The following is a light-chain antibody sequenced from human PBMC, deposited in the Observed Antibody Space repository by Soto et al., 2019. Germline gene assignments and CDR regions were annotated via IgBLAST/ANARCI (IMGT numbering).Light chain of an antibody. CDR2: DVT. CDR3: SSYTPGNPNV. V-gene: IGLV2-14*03. CDR1: SSNIGGYNY. J-gene: IGLJ1*01. Sequence: QSALTQPASVSGSPGQSISISCTGTSSNIGGYNYVSWYQQHPGKAPKLMIYDVTNRPSGVSNRFSGSKSGITASLTISGLQPEDEADYYCSSYTPGNPNVFGTGTKLTVL.